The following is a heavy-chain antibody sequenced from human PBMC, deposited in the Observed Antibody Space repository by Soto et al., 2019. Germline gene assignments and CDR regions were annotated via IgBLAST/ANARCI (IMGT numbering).Heavy chain of an antibody. CDR3: ARHRFPGHPDS. D-gene: IGHD3-10*01. Sequence: PSETLSLTCTVSGGSISNSLYYWGWIRQPPGKGLEWIGSIYYSGTPYYNPSVQSRVTISVDTSKSQFSLKVTSVTAADTAIYYCARHRFPGHPDSWAQGTXVTGSS. CDR2: IYYSGTP. J-gene: IGHJ1*01. CDR1: GGSISNSLYY. V-gene: IGHV4-39*01.